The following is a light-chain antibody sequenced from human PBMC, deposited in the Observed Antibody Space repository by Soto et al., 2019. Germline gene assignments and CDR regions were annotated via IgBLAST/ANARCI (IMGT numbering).Light chain of an antibody. J-gene: IGKJ4*01. Sequence: EIVLRQSPGTLSLSPGESATLSCRASHSVGSNFLAWYQLKPGRAPRLLIHGASYRATGIPDRFSGSGSETDFTLTISRLEPEDFAVYYCHQYVTSPLTFGGGTKVEIK. CDR3: HQYVTSPLT. CDR2: GAS. CDR1: HSVGSNF. V-gene: IGKV3-20*01.